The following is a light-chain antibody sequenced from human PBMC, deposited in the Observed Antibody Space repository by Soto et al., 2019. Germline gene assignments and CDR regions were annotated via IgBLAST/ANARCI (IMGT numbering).Light chain of an antibody. CDR2: EVS. V-gene: IGLV2-18*01. CDR3: NLYTSSNTYV. Sequence: QSALTQPPSVSGSPGQSVTISCTGTSSDVGDYNHVSWYQQSPGTVPKLIIYEVSSRPSGVPDRFSGSKSGNTASLTISGLQAEDEADYYCNLYTSSNTYVFGTGTQVTVL. J-gene: IGLJ1*01. CDR1: SSDVGDYNH.